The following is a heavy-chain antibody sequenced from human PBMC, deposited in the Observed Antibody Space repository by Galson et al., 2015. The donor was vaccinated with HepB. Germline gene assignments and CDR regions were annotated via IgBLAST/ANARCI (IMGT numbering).Heavy chain of an antibody. V-gene: IGHV3-21*01. D-gene: IGHD3-3*01. J-gene: IGHJ4*02. CDR1: GFTFSSYS. CDR3: AGFWSGGDS. Sequence: CLRLACEASGFTFSSYSRKGGGQAPGKGREWVSAIRRSSSHRYYAGSVTGRFSISRDNKKNSLYLQMNNLRAEDTAVYYCAGFWSGGDSWGQGTLVTVSS. CDR2: IRRSSSHR.